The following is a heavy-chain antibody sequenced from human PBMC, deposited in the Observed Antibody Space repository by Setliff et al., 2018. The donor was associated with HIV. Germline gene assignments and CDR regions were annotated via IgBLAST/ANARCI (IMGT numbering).Heavy chain of an antibody. D-gene: IGHD2-21*02. CDR1: GYTFSYA. CDR2: IDAGNGNT. J-gene: IGHJ6*02. V-gene: IGHV1-3*01. Sequence: ASVKVSCKASGYTFSYAMHWVRQAPGQRLEWMGWIDAGNGNTKYSQKFQGRVTITRDTSASTAYMELSSLRSEDTAVYYCASIDCGGDCYSYYYYGMDVWGQGTTVTVSS. CDR3: ASIDCGGDCYSYYYYGMDV.